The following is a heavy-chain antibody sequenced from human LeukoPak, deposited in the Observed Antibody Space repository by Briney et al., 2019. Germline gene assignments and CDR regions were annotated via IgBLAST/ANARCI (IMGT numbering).Heavy chain of an antibody. CDR2: INPNSGGT. CDR3: ARGDIVVVVAATQNDY. V-gene: IGHV1-2*02. J-gene: IGHJ4*02. D-gene: IGHD2-15*01. Sequence: ASVKVSCKASGYTFTGYYMHWVRQAPGQGLEWMGWINPNSGGTNYAQKFQGRVTVTRDTSISTAYMELSRLRSDDTAVYYCARGDIVVVVAATQNDYWGQGTLVTVSS. CDR1: GYTFTGYY.